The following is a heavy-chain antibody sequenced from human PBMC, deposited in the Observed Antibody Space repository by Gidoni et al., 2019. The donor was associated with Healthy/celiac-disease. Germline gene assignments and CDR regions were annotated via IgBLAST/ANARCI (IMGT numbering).Heavy chain of an antibody. D-gene: IGHD3-10*01. CDR2: ISYDGSNK. J-gene: IGHJ5*02. CDR1: GFTFSSYA. Sequence: QVQLVESGGGVVQPGRSLRLSCAASGFTFSSYAMHWVRQAPGKGLGWVAVISYDGSNKYYADSVKGRFTISRDISKTTLYLQINSLRAEETVVFYCARVGQAGPAQENWFDPWGQGPLVTVSS. CDR3: ARVGQAGPAQENWFDP. V-gene: IGHV3-30-3*01.